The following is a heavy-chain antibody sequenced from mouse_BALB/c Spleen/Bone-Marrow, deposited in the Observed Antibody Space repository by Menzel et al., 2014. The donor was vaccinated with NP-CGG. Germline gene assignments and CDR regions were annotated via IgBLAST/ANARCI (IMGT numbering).Heavy chain of an antibody. CDR1: GYAFTYYL. J-gene: IGHJ3*01. V-gene: IGHV1-54*01. CDR3: ARRPWFAY. Sequence: QVQLKQSGAEQVRPGTSVKVSCKAAGYAFTYYLIDWIKQRPGQRPGQGLEWIGVINPGTGGTNYNEKFKGRPTLTADNSSSTAYMQLSSLTSDDSAVYFCARRPWFAYWGQGTLVTVSA. CDR2: INPGTGGT.